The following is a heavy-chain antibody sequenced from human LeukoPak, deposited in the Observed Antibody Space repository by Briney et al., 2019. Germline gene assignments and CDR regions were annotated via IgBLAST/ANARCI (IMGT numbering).Heavy chain of an antibody. Sequence: HPGGSLRLSCAASGFTFSSYAMSWVRQAPGKGLEWVSAISGSGGSTYYADSVKGRFTISRDNSKNTLYLQMNSLRAEDTAVYYCAKDPGTYNWNYPTIEGWGQGTLVTVSS. CDR1: GFTFSSYA. J-gene: IGHJ4*02. V-gene: IGHV3-23*01. CDR2: ISGSGGST. D-gene: IGHD1-7*01. CDR3: AKDPGTYNWNYPTIEG.